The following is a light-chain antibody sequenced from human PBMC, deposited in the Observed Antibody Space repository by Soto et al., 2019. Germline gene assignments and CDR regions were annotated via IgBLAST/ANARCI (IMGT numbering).Light chain of an antibody. CDR3: SSYASINTVL. CDR2: EVT. CDR1: SSDVGGYNY. V-gene: IGLV2-14*01. Sequence: QSALTQPASVSGSPGQSITISCTGTSSDVGGYNYVSWYQQHPGEAPKLMIYEVTKRPSGASNRFSGSRSGNTASLTISGLQADDEADYYCSSYASINTVLFGGGTKVTVL. J-gene: IGLJ2*01.